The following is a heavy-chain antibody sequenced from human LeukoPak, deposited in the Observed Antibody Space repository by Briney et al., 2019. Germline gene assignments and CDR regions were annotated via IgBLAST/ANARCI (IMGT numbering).Heavy chain of an antibody. V-gene: IGHV4-39*01. J-gene: IGHJ4*02. D-gene: IGHD1-26*01. CDR2: IYYSGST. CDR3: ASSVGATILPFDY. Sequence: SETLSLTCTVSGGSISSSSYYWRWIRQPPGKGLEWIGSIYYSGSTYYNPSLKSRVTISVDTSKNQFSLKLSSVTAADTAVYYCASSVGATILPFDYWGQGTLVTVSS. CDR1: GGSISSSSYY.